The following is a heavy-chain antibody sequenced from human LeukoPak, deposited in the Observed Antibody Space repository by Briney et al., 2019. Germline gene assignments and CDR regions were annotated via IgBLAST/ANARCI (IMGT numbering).Heavy chain of an antibody. V-gene: IGHV3-11*01. Sequence: PGGSLRLSCAASGFTFSDYYMSWIRQAPGKGLEWVSYISSSGSTIYYADSVKGRFTISRDNAKNSLYLQMNSLRAEDTAVYYCARRGVYGSGSYYNVHQTPSDYWGQGTLVTVSS. J-gene: IGHJ4*02. CDR3: ARRGVYGSGSYYNVHQTPSDY. D-gene: IGHD3-10*01. CDR2: ISSSGSTI. CDR1: GFTFSDYY.